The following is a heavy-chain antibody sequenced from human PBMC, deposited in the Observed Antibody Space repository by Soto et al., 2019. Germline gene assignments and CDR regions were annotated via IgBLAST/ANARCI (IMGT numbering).Heavy chain of an antibody. J-gene: IGHJ4*02. D-gene: IGHD3-10*01. CDR2: IYSGGRT. CDR3: ARARINMFREVMTPFDY. Sequence: EVQLVESGGGLVQPGGSLRLSCAASGFTVSGNHMTWVRQAPGKGLEWVSVIYSGGRTHYADSVRARFTISRDNSKNTLYLQMNSLRVEDTAVYYCARARINMFREVMTPFDYGGQGTQVTVSS. V-gene: IGHV3-66*01. CDR1: GFTVSGNH.